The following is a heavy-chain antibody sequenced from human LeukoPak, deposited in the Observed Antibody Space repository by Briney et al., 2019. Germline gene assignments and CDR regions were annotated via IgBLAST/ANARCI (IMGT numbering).Heavy chain of an antibody. CDR1: GFIFSTYG. V-gene: IGHV3-30*02. J-gene: IGHJ4*02. D-gene: IGHD3-16*01. CDR3: AKDSLADIDY. CDR2: IRHDGSIK. Sequence: GGSLRLSCAASGFIFSTYGMYWVRQASGKGLEWVAFIRHDGSIKNYADSVKGRSTISRDNSKNTLYLQMNSLRAEDTAVYYCAKDSLADIDYWGQGALVTVSS.